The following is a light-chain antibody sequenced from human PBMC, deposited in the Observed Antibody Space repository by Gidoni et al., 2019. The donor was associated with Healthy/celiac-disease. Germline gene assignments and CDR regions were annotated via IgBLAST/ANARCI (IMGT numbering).Light chain of an antibody. Sequence: SALTQPRSVSGSPGPSVTISCTGTSSDVGGYNYVSWYQQHPGKAPKLMIYDVSKRPSGVPDRFSGSKSGNTASLTISGLQAEDEADYYCCSYAGSYTFDFGGGTKLTVL. V-gene: IGLV2-11*01. CDR2: DVS. CDR1: SSDVGGYNY. J-gene: IGLJ2*01. CDR3: CSYAGSYTFD.